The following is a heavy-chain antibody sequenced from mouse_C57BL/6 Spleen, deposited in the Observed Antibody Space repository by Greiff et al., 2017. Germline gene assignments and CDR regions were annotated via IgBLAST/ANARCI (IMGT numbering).Heavy chain of an antibody. CDR1: GFTFSSYA. J-gene: IGHJ2*01. CDR3: ARDDWGFDY. CDR2: ISDGGSYT. Sequence: EVKVVESGGGLVKPGGSLKLSCAASGFTFSSYAMSWVRQTPEKRLEWVATISDGGSYTYYPDNVKGRFTISRDNAKNNLYLQMSHLKSEDTAMYYRARDDWGFDYWGQGTTLTVAS. V-gene: IGHV5-4*01. D-gene: IGHD4-1*01.